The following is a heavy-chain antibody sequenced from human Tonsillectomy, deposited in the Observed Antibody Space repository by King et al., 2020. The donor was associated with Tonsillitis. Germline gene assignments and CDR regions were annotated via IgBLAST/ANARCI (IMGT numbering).Heavy chain of an antibody. J-gene: IGHJ4*02. Sequence: VQLVESGGGLVQPGGSLRLSCAASGFTFSSYGMSWVRQAPGKGLEWVANIKQDGSEKYYVDSVKGRFTISRDNAKNSLYLQMNSLRAEDTAVYYCARDPTIFGVVIVPDYWGQGTLVTVSS. CDR2: IKQDGSEK. CDR3: ARDPTIFGVVIVPDY. V-gene: IGHV3-7*01. CDR1: GFTFSSYG. D-gene: IGHD3-3*01.